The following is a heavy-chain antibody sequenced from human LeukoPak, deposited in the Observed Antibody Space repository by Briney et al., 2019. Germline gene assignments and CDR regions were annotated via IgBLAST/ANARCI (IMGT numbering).Heavy chain of an antibody. Sequence: SETLSLTCTVSGGSISSSSYYWGWIRLPPGKGLEWIGSIYYSGSTYYNPSLKSRVTISVDTSKNQFSLKLSSVTAADTAVYYCARVMVHYYDSSGYYPLPPYYFDYWGQGTLVTVSS. D-gene: IGHD3-22*01. CDR1: GGSISSSSYY. J-gene: IGHJ4*02. V-gene: IGHV4-39*01. CDR2: IYYSGST. CDR3: ARVMVHYYDSSGYYPLPPYYFDY.